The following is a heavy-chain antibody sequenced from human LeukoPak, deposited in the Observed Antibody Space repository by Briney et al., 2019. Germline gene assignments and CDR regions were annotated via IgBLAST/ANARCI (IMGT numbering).Heavy chain of an antibody. V-gene: IGHV4-31*03. CDR1: GGSLASGGFY. CDR2: IYYTGKT. J-gene: IGHJ4*02. Sequence: PSETLSLTCTVSGGSLASGGFYWSWIRQLPGTGLEWIGYIYYTGKTNYNPSLKSRVTISEDMSRNQFSLNLTSVTAADTAVYFCARDNFHGNDYGLFDSWGQGTLVTVSS. D-gene: IGHD3-10*01. CDR3: ARDNFHGNDYGLFDS.